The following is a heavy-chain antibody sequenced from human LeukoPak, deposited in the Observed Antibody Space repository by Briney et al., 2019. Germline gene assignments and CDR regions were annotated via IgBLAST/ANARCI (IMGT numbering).Heavy chain of an antibody. CDR3: ARPHGDCSSTSCYAGDLAFDY. V-gene: IGHV4-59*08. J-gene: IGHJ4*02. Sequence: SETLSLTCTVSGGSIFSYYWSWIRQPPGKGLEWIGYIYYNWTTNYNPSLKSRVTISVDTSKNQFSLRLSSVTAADTAVYYCARPHGDCSSTSCYAGDLAFDYWGQGTLVTVSS. D-gene: IGHD2-2*01. CDR2: IYYNWTT. CDR1: GGSIFSYY.